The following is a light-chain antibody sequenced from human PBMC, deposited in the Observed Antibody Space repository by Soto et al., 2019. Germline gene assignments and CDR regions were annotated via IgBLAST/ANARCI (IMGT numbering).Light chain of an antibody. CDR3: QQYGGSPIT. Sequence: PGTLSLSPGERATLSCRASQSVSNNYLAWYQQKPGQAPRLLIYGASNRATGTPDRFSGSGSGTDFTLTISRLEPEDFAVYLCQQYGGSPITFGQGTRLEIK. CDR1: QSVSNNY. J-gene: IGKJ5*01. CDR2: GAS. V-gene: IGKV3-20*01.